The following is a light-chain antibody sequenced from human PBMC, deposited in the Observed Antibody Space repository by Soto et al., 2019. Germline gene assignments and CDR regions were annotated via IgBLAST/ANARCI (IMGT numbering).Light chain of an antibody. CDR2: GAS. V-gene: IGKV3-20*01. CDR3: QQYGISPVT. J-gene: IGKJ5*01. Sequence: EIVLTQSPGTLSLSPGETGTLSCRASHSVNSNYLAWYQQKLGQPPRVLIYGASRRAAGIPERFSGSGSGTDFTLTIRRLEPEDSAVYYCQQYGISPVTFGQGTRLEIQ. CDR1: HSVNSNY.